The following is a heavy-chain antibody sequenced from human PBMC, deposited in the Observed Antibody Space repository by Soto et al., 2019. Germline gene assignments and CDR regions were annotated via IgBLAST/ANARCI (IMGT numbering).Heavy chain of an antibody. V-gene: IGHV4-4*02. CDR3: ARYRRGYCSSTSCPPANWFDP. CDR1: GGSISSSNW. Sequence: PSETLSLTCAVSGGSISSSNWWSWVRQPPGKGLEWIGEIYHSGSTNYNPSLKSRVTISVDKSKNQFSLKLSSVTAADTAVYYCARYRRGYCSSTSCPPANWFDPWGQGTLVTVSS. CDR2: IYHSGST. D-gene: IGHD2-2*01. J-gene: IGHJ5*02.